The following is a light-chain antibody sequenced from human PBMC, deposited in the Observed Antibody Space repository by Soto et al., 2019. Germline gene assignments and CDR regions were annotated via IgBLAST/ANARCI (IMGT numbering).Light chain of an antibody. CDR1: QGISSA. V-gene: IGKV1-13*02. Sequence: AIQLTQSPSSLSSSVGDRVTITCRASQGISSALAWYQQKPGKSPNLLIYDVSSLESGVPPRFSGSGSGTDFTLPISSRQPEDFAAYYCQQFNTYPALTFGGGTKVEIK. J-gene: IGKJ4*01. CDR2: DVS. CDR3: QQFNTYPALT.